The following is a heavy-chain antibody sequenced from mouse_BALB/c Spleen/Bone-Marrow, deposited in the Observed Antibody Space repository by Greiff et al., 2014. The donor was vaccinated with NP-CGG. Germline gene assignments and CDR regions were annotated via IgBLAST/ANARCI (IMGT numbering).Heavy chain of an antibody. CDR3: ARMITTRGFDY. D-gene: IGHD2-4*01. V-gene: IGHV1S81*02. CDR1: GYTFTRYW. CDR2: LNPSNGHT. J-gene: IGHJ2*01. Sequence: VKLVEPGAELLKPGTSVKLSCKASGYTFTRYWMHWVKQGPGQGLEWIGELNPSNGHTNYNGKFKNKATVTVDKSSSTAYMQLSSLTSEDSAVYYCARMITTRGFDYWGQGTTLTVSS.